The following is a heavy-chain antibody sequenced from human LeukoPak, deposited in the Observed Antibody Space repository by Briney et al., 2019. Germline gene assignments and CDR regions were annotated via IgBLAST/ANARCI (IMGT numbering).Heavy chain of an antibody. CDR2: IRSKTYGGAI. CDR3: ARDQLGGDPHHCYYYYMDV. CDR1: GFTFGDYA. Sequence: PGRSLRLSCTASGFTFGDYAMSWFRQAPGKGLEWVGFIRSKTYGGAIEYAASVKGRFTISRDDSKSIDYLQLNSLKTEDTAVYYCARDQLGGDPHHCYYYYMDVWGKGTTVTVSS. D-gene: IGHD4-17*01. J-gene: IGHJ6*03. V-gene: IGHV3-49*03.